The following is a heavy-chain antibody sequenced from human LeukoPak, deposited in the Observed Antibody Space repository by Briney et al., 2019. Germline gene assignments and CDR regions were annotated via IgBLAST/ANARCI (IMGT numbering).Heavy chain of an antibody. Sequence: PSETLSLTCTVSGGSISSYYWSWIRQPPGKGLEWIGYIYYSGNTNYNPSLKSRVTISVDTSKNQFSLKLSSVTAADTAAYYCARVGSYAFDIWGQGTMVTVSS. CDR1: GGSISSYY. J-gene: IGHJ3*02. D-gene: IGHD3-10*01. CDR2: IYYSGNT. CDR3: ARVGSYAFDI. V-gene: IGHV4-59*01.